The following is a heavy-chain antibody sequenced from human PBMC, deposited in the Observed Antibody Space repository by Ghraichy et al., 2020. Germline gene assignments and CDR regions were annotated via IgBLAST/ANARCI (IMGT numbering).Heavy chain of an antibody. V-gene: IGHV4-39*01. CDR2: VYYGGIT. Sequence: SETLSLTCAVSGASITSSSYYWGWIRQPPGKGLEWIGTVYYGGITYFHPSLRSRVSMSVDTSKSQFSLKLSSVTAADTGVYFCARHRGRDSKIDTWGQGTVVIVSS. CDR3: ARHRGRDSKIDT. CDR1: GASITSSSYY. J-gene: IGHJ3*02. D-gene: IGHD4-11*01.